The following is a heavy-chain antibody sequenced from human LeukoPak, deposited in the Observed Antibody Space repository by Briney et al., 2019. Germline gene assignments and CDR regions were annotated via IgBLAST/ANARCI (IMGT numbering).Heavy chain of an antibody. Sequence: ASVKVSCKASGYTFTSYYMHWVRQAPGQGLEWMGIINPSGGSTSYAQKFQGRVTMTRDTSTSTVYMELSSLRSDDTAVFYCARDPGQNIFQHWGQGTLVTVSS. V-gene: IGHV1-46*01. CDR1: GYTFTSYY. CDR3: ARDPGQNIFQH. CDR2: INPSGGST. J-gene: IGHJ1*01.